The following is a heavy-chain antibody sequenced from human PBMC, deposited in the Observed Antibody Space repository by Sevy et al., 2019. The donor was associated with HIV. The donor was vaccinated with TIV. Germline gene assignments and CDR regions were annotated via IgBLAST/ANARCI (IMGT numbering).Heavy chain of an antibody. J-gene: IGHJ4*02. V-gene: IGHV1-18*01. CDR3: ARDWAPGYYYDAIGVKRDYYFDY. D-gene: IGHD3-22*01. CDR1: DYTFSTQG. CDR2: ISAYNRNT. Sequence: ASVKVSCKDSDYTFSTQGFNWVRQAPGQGLEWMGWISAYNRNTKYAQKFQGRVTMITDTSTSTAYMELRSLTSDDTAVYYCARDWAPGYYYDAIGVKRDYYFDYWGQGTLVTVSS.